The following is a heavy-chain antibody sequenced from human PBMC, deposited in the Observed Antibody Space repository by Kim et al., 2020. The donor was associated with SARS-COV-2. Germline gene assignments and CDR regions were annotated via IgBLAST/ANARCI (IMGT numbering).Heavy chain of an antibody. D-gene: IGHD2-15*01. V-gene: IGHV4-39*01. CDR1: GGSISSSSYY. J-gene: IGHJ5*02. CDR2: IHYSGST. CDR3: ARQARRGHIVARHDWFDP. Sequence: SETLSLTCTVSGGSISSSSYYWGWIRQPPGKGLEWIGSIHYSGSTYYNPSLKSRVTISVDTSKNQFSLKLRSVTAADTAVYYCARQARRGHIVARHDWFDPWGQGTLVTVSS.